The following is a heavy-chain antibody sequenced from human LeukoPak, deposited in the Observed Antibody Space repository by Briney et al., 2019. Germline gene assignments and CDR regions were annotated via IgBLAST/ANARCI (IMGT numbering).Heavy chain of an antibody. CDR3: ARGVYIAAAQYAY. Sequence: SETLSLTCTVSGGSISSYYWSWIRQPPGKGLEWIGYIYYSGTTNYNPSLKSRVTISVVTSKNQFSLKLSSVTAADTAVYYCARGVYIAAAQYAYWGQGTLVTVSS. J-gene: IGHJ4*02. V-gene: IGHV4-59*01. CDR1: GGSISSYY. CDR2: IYYSGTT. D-gene: IGHD6-13*01.